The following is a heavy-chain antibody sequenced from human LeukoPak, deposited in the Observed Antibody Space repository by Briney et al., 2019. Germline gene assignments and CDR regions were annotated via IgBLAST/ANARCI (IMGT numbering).Heavy chain of an antibody. CDR3: VRKPFGIVGAPIDY. D-gene: IGHD1-26*01. J-gene: IGHJ4*02. Sequence: GASVKVSCKASGYTFTGYYMHWVRQAPGQGLEWMGRINPNSGGTNYAQKFQGRVTMTRDTSISTAYMELSRLRSDDTAVYYCVRKPFGIVGAPIDYWGQGTLVTVSS. CDR1: GYTFTGYY. V-gene: IGHV1-2*06. CDR2: INPNSGGT.